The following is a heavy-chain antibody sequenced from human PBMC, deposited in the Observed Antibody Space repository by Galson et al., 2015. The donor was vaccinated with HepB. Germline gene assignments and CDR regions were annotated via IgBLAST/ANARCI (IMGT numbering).Heavy chain of an antibody. V-gene: IGHV6-1*01. CDR2: TYYRSKWYN. CDR1: GDSVSSNSAA. CDR3: ARGSGRYAMDV. Sequence: CAISGDSVSSNSAAWNWIRHSPSRGLEWLGRTYYRSKWYNDYAVSVRSRITINPDTSKNQFSLQLRSVTPDDTAVYYCARGSGRYAMDVWGQWTTVTVPS. J-gene: IGHJ6*02. D-gene: IGHD3-10*01.